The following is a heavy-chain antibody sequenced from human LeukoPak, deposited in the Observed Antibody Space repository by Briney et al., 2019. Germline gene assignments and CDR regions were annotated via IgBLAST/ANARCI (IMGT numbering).Heavy chain of an antibody. V-gene: IGHV4-59*12. CDR2: ISYSGST. CDR1: GDSISSDY. CDR3: ARLEVVTPPYYFDY. Sequence: PSETLSLTCTVSGDSISSDYWSWIRQPPGRGLEWIGYISYSGSTNYNPSLKSRVTISVDTSKNQFSLKLSSVTAADTAVYYCARLEVVTPPYYFDYWGQGTLVTVSS. D-gene: IGHD4-23*01. J-gene: IGHJ4*02.